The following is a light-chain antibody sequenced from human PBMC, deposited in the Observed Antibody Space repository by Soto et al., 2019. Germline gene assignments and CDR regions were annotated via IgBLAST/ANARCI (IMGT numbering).Light chain of an antibody. J-gene: IGLJ1*01. V-gene: IGLV2-14*03. CDR3: SSFTSSLTYV. Sequence: QSALTQPASVSGSPGQSITISCTGTSSDIGRYNHVSWYQHHPDKAPKVMIYDVSNRPSGISNRFTGSKSGNTASLTISGLQAEDEADYYCSSFTSSLTYVFGTGTKVTVL. CDR1: SSDIGRYNH. CDR2: DVS.